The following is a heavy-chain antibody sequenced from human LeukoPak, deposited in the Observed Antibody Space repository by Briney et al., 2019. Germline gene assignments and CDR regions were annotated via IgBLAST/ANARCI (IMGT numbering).Heavy chain of an antibody. D-gene: IGHD3-16*01. CDR1: GFTFSIYW. CDR3: ARVLGAYSNIYGPDFDY. J-gene: IGHJ4*02. V-gene: IGHV3-7*01. Sequence: PGGSLRLSCAASGFTFSIYWMSWVRQAPGKGLEWVANMKQRESEKYYADSVKGRFTISRDNAKNSLYLQMNSLRAEDTAVYYCARVLGAYSNIYGPDFDYWGQGTLVAVSS. CDR2: MKQRESEK.